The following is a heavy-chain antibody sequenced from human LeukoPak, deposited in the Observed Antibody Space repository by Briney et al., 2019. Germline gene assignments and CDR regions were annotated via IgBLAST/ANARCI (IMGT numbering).Heavy chain of an antibody. CDR1: GFTFRNYW. D-gene: IGHD3-10*01. CDR2: INQVGSDK. Sequence: GGSLRLSCAASGFTFRNYWMTWVRQAPGKGLEWVANINQVGSDKYYVDSVKDRFTISRDNAQNSVYLQVNSLRAEDTAIYYCARDASRGWDHWGLGTLVTVSS. CDR3: ARDASRGWDH. J-gene: IGHJ4*02. V-gene: IGHV3-7*01.